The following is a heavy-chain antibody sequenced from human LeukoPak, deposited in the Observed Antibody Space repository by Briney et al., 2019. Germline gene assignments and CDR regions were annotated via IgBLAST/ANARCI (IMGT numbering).Heavy chain of an antibody. D-gene: IGHD3-22*01. J-gene: IGHJ4*02. CDR3: ARVPRIVVDTTTTY. Sequence: GGSLRLSCAASGFTFSSYGMHWVRQAPGKGLEWVAVISYDGSNKYYADSVKGRFTISRDNSKNTLYLQMNSLRAEDTAVYYCARVPRIVVDTTTTYWGQGTLVTVSS. V-gene: IGHV3-30*03. CDR2: ISYDGSNK. CDR1: GFTFSSYG.